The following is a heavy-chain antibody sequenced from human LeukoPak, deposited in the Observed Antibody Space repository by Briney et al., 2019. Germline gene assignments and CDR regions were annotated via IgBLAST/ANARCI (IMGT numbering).Heavy chain of an antibody. J-gene: IGHJ4*02. CDR1: GFTFSSYS. CDR3: ARDPRGAGSRYLDY. V-gene: IGHV3-48*02. D-gene: IGHD2-15*01. Sequence: GGSLRLSCAASGFTFSSYSMNWVRQAPGKGLEWVSYISSSSTTIYYADSVKGRFTISRDNAKNSLYLQMNSLRDEDTAVYYCARDPRGAGSRYLDYWGQGTGVTVSS. CDR2: ISSSSTTI.